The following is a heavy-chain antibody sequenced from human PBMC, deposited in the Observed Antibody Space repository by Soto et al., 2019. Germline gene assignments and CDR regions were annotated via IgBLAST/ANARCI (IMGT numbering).Heavy chain of an antibody. D-gene: IGHD3-10*01. CDR2: ISGSGGST. Sequence: GGSLRLSCAASGFTFSSYAMSWVRQAPGKGLEWVSAISGSGGSTYYADSVKGRFTISRDNSKNTLYLQMNSLRAEDTAVYYCAKTPSITMVRGALYYFDYWGQGTLVTVSS. V-gene: IGHV3-23*01. CDR1: GFTFSSYA. J-gene: IGHJ4*02. CDR3: AKTPSITMVRGALYYFDY.